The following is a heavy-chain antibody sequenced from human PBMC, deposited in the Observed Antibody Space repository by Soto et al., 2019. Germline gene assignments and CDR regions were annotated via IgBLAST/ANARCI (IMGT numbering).Heavy chain of an antibody. V-gene: IGHV3-23*01. CDR2: IVGSGDA. Sequence: HPGLSLRLSCGASGFTFSTRAMMWVRHAPGQGLEWVSGIVGSGDAFHADSVKGRFTISKDNSKNTLYLQMNGLRDADTDVYFCAKDAVYDDGVWLPDYWGKGT. D-gene: IGHD4-17*01. J-gene: IGHJ4*02. CDR1: GFTFSTRA. CDR3: AKDAVYDDGVWLPDY.